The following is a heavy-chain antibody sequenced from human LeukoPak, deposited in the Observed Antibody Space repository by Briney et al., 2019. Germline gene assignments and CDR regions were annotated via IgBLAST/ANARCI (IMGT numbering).Heavy chain of an antibody. CDR1: GFTFSSYA. V-gene: IGHV3-23*01. CDR3: AKDQSWLSSSNWFDP. CDR2: ISGSGGST. D-gene: IGHD6-6*01. J-gene: IGHJ5*02. Sequence: GGSLRLSCAASGFTFSSYAMSWVRQAPGKGLEWVSAISGSGGSTYYADSVKGRLTIPRDNSKNTLYLQMNSLRAEDTAVYYCAKDQSWLSSSNWFDPWGQGTLVTVSS.